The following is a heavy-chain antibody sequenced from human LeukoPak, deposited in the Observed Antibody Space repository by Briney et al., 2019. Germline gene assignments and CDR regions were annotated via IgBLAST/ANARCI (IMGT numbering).Heavy chain of an antibody. CDR2: INPNSGGT. J-gene: IGHJ6*03. D-gene: IGHD2-15*01. CDR3: ARDRLVVVAATYYMDV. CDR1: GYTFTGYY. V-gene: IGHV1-2*02. Sequence: ASGNASCKASGYTFTGYYMHWVRQAPGQGLEWMGWINPNSGGTNYAQKFQGRVTMTRDTSISTAYMELSRLRSDDTAVYYCARDRLVVVAATYYMDVWGKGTTVTVSS.